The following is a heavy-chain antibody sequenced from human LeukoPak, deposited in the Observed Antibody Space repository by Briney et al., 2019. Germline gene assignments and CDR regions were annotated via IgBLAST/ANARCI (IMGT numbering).Heavy chain of an antibody. V-gene: IGHV1-18*01. D-gene: IGHD1-26*01. CDR2: ISAYNGNT. CDR1: GYTFTSYG. Sequence: GASVKVSCKASGYTFTSYGISWVRQAPGQGLEWMGWISAYNGNTNYAQKLQGRVTMTTDTSTSTAYMELRSLRSDDTDVYYCARDFGSGSYEVFDYWGQGTLVTVSS. CDR3: ARDFGSGSYEVFDY. J-gene: IGHJ4*02.